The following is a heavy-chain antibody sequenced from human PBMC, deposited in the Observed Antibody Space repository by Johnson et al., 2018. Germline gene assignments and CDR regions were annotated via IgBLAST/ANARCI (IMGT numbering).Heavy chain of an antibody. CDR2: ISFDGVDE. CDR1: GFTFSGFA. J-gene: IGHJ6*03. CDR3: ARPKVGATSGGMDV. D-gene: IGHD1-26*01. V-gene: IGHV3-30-3*01. Sequence: VQLVQSGGGVVQPGRSLRLSCAASGFTFSGFAMHWVRQAPGKVLEWVAMISFDGVDEFYADSVRGRFTVARDNSKNTLFLQMSSLRAEDTALYYCARPKVGATSGGMDVWGTGTTVTVSS.